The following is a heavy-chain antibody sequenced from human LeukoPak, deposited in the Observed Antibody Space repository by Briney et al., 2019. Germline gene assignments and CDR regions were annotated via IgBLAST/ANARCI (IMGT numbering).Heavy chain of an antibody. J-gene: IGHJ6*03. Sequence: PSETLSLTCTVSGGSISSYYWSWIRQPPGKGLEWIGYIYYSGSTNYNPSLKSRVTISVDTSKNQFSLKLSSVTAADTAVYYCAREDRGSWGYYYMDVWGKGTTVTISS. CDR2: IYYSGST. CDR3: AREDRGSWGYYYMDV. CDR1: GGSISSYY. D-gene: IGHD6-13*01. V-gene: IGHV4-59*01.